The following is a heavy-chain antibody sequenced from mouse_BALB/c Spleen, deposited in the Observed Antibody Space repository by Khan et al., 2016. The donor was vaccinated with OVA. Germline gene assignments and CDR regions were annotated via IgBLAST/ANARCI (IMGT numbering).Heavy chain of an antibody. D-gene: IGHD1-3*01. J-gene: IGHJ3*01. V-gene: IGHV1-5*01. Sequence: EVQLQQSGTVLARPGASVKMSCKASGYSFTSYWMYWVKQRPGQGLEWIGGIYPGNSDTDYNQKFKGKAKLTAGTSASTASMELSSLTTEDSAVYYCTSGGYSSFAYWGQGTLVTVAA. CDR2: IYPGNSDT. CDR1: GYSFTSYW. CDR3: TSGGYSSFAY.